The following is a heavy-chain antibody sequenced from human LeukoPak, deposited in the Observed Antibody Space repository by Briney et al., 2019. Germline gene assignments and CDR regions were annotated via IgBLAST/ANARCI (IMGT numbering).Heavy chain of an antibody. Sequence: GASVKVSCMVSGDSLTALSMHWVRHAPGKGLEWWGGFHPEDGETIYAQKFQGRATMTEDTSTDTAYMELSSLRSDDTAVYYCTTGKIYCSTTSCSDDYWGQGTLVTVSS. CDR2: FHPEDGET. CDR3: TTGKIYCSTTSCSDDY. D-gene: IGHD2-2*01. J-gene: IGHJ4*02. CDR1: GDSLTALS. V-gene: IGHV1-24*01.